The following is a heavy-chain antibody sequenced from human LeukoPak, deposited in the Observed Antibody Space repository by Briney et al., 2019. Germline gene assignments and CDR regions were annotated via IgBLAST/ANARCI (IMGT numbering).Heavy chain of an antibody. CDR2: IIPIFGTA. Sequence: ASVTVSCKASGGTFSSYAISWVQQAPGQGREWMGGIIPIFGTANYAQKFQGRVTITADESTSTAYMELSSLRSEDTAVYYCARDRSSYGMDVWGQGTTVTVSS. V-gene: IGHV1-69*13. J-gene: IGHJ6*02. CDR3: ARDRSSYGMDV. CDR1: GGTFSSYA.